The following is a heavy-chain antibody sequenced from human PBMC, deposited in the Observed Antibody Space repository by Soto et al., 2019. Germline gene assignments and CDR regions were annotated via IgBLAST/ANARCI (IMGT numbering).Heavy chain of an antibody. D-gene: IGHD3-16*01. J-gene: IGHJ4*02. Sequence: QLQLQESGPGLVKPSETLSLTCTVSGGSISSSSYYWGWIRQPPGKGLEWIGSIYYSGSTYYNPSLKSRVTISVDTSKNQFSLKLSSVTAADTAVSYCATYPYDYIWGSYWFDWGQGTLVTVSS. CDR3: ATYPYDYIWGSYWFD. V-gene: IGHV4-39*01. CDR2: IYYSGST. CDR1: GGSISSSSYY.